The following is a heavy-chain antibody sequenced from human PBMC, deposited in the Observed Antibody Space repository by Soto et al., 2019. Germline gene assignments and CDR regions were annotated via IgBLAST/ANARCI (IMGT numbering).Heavy chain of an antibody. CDR3: ANGGYSSSWCLDY. V-gene: IGHV3-30*18. CDR1: GFTFSSYG. J-gene: IGHJ4*02. Sequence: QVQLVESGGGVVQPGRSLRLSCAASGFTFSSYGMHWVRQAPGKGLEWVAVISYDGSNKYYADSVKGRFTISRDNSKNTLYLQMNTLRAEDTAVYYCANGGYSSSWCLDYWGQGTLVTVSS. D-gene: IGHD6-13*01. CDR2: ISYDGSNK.